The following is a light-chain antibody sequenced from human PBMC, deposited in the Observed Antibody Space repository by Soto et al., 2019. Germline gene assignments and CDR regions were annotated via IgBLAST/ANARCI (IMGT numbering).Light chain of an antibody. CDR3: GTWDSSLSALV. Sequence: QSVLTQPPSVSAAPGQKVTISCSGGRPNIRNNYVSWYQLLPGKAPKLLIYDDNKRPSGIPDRFSGSKSGTSATLDISGLQTGDEADYYCGTWDSSLSALVFGGGTKLTVL. CDR2: DDN. CDR1: RPNIRNNY. J-gene: IGLJ3*02. V-gene: IGLV1-51*01.